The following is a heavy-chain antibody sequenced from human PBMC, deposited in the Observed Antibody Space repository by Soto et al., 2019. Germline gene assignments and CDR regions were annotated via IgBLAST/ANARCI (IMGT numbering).Heavy chain of an antibody. V-gene: IGHV4-34*01. D-gene: IGHD1-26*01. J-gene: IGHJ4*02. CDR2: INHSGST. Sequence: QVQLQQWGAGLLKPSETLSRTCAVDGGSFRGYYWSWIRQPPGEGLEWIGEINHSGSTNYNPSLKSRVTISVDTSQNQFSVKLRAVTAADTAVEYCARGGWERGDLDYWGKGTLVTVSS. CDR3: ARGGWERGDLDY. CDR1: GGSFRGYY.